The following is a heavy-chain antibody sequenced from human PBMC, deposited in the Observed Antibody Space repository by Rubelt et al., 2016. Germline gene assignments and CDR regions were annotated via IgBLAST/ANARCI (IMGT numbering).Heavy chain of an antibody. D-gene: IGHD3-3*01. Sequence: QVQLVQSGAEVKKPGSSVKVSCKASGGTFSSYAISWVRQAPGQGLEWMGGIIPIFGTANYAQKFQGRDTSTADESTSTAYMELSSLRSDDTTVYYCAREDSLEYYFDYWGQGTLVTVSS. J-gene: IGHJ4*02. CDR2: IIPIFGTA. CDR1: GGTFSSYA. V-gene: IGHV1-69*01. CDR3: AREDSLEYYFDY.